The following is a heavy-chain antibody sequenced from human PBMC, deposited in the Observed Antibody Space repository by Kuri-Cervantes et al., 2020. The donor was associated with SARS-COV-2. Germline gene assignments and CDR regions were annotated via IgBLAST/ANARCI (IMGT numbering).Heavy chain of an antibody. J-gene: IGHJ4*02. Sequence: GESLKISCTASELAFSRYGMSWVRQAPGKGLEWVSRINSDGSTTNYADSVKGRFTISRDNAKNMLYLQMNSLRAEDTAVYYCARHTQGDNWGQGTLVTVSS. CDR1: ELAFSRYG. V-gene: IGHV3-74*01. CDR3: ARHTQGDN. CDR2: INSDGSTT.